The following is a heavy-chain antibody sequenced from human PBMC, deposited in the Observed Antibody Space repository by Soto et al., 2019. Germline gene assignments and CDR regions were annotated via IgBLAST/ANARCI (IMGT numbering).Heavy chain of an antibody. CDR1: SGSISNYY. D-gene: IGHD3-16*01. Sequence: QVQLQQSGPGLVKPSETLALTCSVSSGSISNYYWSWIRQPPGKGLEWIGYISYSGSTNYNPSLKSRFTISVDPSKNQFSLKLTSVTAADTAVYYCARGGTHGRLIIGDWFDPCCQGTLVPV. CDR3: ARGGTHGRLIIGDWFDP. J-gene: IGHJ5*02. V-gene: IGHV4-59*01. CDR2: ISYSGST.